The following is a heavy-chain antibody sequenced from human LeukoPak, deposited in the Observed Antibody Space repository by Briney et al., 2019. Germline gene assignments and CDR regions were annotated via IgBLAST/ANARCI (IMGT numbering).Heavy chain of an antibody. V-gene: IGHV1-8*01. CDR3: ARDRRWESYFDY. CDR1: GYTFTSYD. D-gene: IGHD1-26*01. CDR2: MNPNSGNT. Sequence: ASVKVSCKASGYTFTSYDINWVRQATGQGLEWMGWMNPNSGNTGYAQKFQGRVTMTRNTSISTAYMELSSLRSEDTAVYYCARDRRWESYFDYWGQGTLVTVSS. J-gene: IGHJ4*02.